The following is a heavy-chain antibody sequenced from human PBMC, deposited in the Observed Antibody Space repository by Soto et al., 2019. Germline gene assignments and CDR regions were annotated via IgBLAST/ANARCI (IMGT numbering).Heavy chain of an antibody. CDR1: GGTFSRYA. CDR2: IPPMFGKA. D-gene: IGHD6-13*01. V-gene: IGHV1-69*05. Sequence: QVQLVQYGAEVEKYGSSVKVSCKASGGTFSRYAISWVRQAPGQGLEWMGGIPPMFGKANYAQKFGGRVTITTDESTSTAYMDLSSLRSAHTAVYYCAQTRRSAAAGPCRFALCRRGTLVSVSS. CDR3: AQTRRSAAAGPCRFAL. J-gene: IGHJ2*01.